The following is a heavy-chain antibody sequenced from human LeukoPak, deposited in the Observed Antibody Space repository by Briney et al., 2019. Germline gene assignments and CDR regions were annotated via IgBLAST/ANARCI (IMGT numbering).Heavy chain of an antibody. V-gene: IGHV4-34*01. CDR2: INHSGST. D-gene: IGHD6-13*01. CDR1: GGSFSGYY. Sequence: PSETLSLTCAVYGGSFSGYYWSWIRQPPGKGLEWIGEINHSGSTNYNPSLKSRVTISVDTSKNQFSLKLSSVTAADTAVYYCARCRSILLGYSSSWYQAFYFDYWGQGTLSPSPQ. J-gene: IGHJ4*02. CDR3: ARCRSILLGYSSSWYQAFYFDY.